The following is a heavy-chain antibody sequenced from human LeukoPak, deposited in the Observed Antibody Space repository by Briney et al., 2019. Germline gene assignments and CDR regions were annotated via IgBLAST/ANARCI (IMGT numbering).Heavy chain of an antibody. D-gene: IGHD3-9*01. J-gene: IGHJ5*02. CDR3: ARDLPWEDILTGYPINNWFDP. CDR1: GFTFSSYW. Sequence: GGSLRLPCAASGFTFSSYWMSWVRQAPGKGLEWVANIKQDGSEKYYVDSVKGRFTISRDNAKNSLYLQMNSLRAEDTAVYYCARDLPWEDILTGYPINNWFDPWGQGTLVTVSS. CDR2: IKQDGSEK. V-gene: IGHV3-7*01.